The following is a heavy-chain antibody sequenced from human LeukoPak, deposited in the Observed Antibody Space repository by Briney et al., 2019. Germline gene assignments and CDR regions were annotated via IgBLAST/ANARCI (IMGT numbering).Heavy chain of an antibody. CDR1: GFTFSSYS. CDR2: ISSSSSYI. Sequence: PGGSLRLSCAASGFTFSSYSMNWVRQAPGKGLEWVSSISSSSSYIYYADSVKGRFTISRDNAKNSLYLQMNSLRAEDTAVYYCARDETYYYGSGSYSYYFDYWGQGTLVTVSS. CDR3: ARDETYYYGSGSYSYYFDY. V-gene: IGHV3-21*01. D-gene: IGHD3-10*01. J-gene: IGHJ4*02.